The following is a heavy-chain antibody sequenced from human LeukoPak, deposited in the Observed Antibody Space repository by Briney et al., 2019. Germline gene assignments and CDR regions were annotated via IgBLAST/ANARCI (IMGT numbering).Heavy chain of an antibody. Sequence: GGSLRLSCAASGLTFSSYVMSWVRQAPGKGLEWVSAITGSGASTYYADSVKGRFTISRDNSKNTLYLQMNGLRAEDTAVYYCAKVLGGRWLFPFDYWGQGTLVTVSS. D-gene: IGHD3-9*01. CDR3: AKVLGGRWLFPFDY. CDR1: GLTFSSYV. V-gene: IGHV3-23*01. J-gene: IGHJ4*02. CDR2: ITGSGAST.